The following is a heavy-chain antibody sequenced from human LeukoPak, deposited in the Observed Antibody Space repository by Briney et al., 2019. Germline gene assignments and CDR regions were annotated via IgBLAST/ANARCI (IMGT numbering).Heavy chain of an antibody. J-gene: IGHJ4*02. CDR2: IYTSGST. CDR1: GGSNSSGLYY. V-gene: IGHV4-61*02. CDR3: ARKRPWGLSRYFDY. D-gene: IGHD7-27*01. Sequence: PSETLSLTCTVSGGSNSSGLYYWSWIRQPAGKGLEWIGRIYTSGSTNYNPSLKSRVTISLDTSKNQFSLKLSSVTAADTAVYYCARKRPWGLSRYFDYWGQGTLVTVSS.